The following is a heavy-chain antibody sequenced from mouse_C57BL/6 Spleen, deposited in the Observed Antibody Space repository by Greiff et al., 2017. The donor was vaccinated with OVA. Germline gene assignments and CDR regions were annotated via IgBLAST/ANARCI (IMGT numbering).Heavy chain of an antibody. CDR2: IRSKSNNYAT. D-gene: IGHD2-4*01. J-gene: IGHJ3*01. CDR1: GFSFNTYA. CDR3: VRHDYDWFAY. V-gene: IGHV10-1*01. Sequence: EVQLVESGGGLVQPKGSLKLSCAASGFSFNTYAMNWVRQAPGKGLEWVARIRSKSNNYATYYADSVKDRFTISRDDSESMLYLQMNNLKTEDTAMYYCVRHDYDWFAYWGQGTLVTVSA.